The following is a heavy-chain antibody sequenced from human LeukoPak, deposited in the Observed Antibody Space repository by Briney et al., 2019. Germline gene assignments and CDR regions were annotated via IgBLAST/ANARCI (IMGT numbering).Heavy chain of an antibody. CDR1: RYTFTSYY. CDR3: ASQTAYFDWFPFDY. D-gene: IGHD3-9*01. CDR2: INPSGGST. J-gene: IGHJ4*02. V-gene: IGHV1-46*01. Sequence: GASVKVSCKASRYTFTSYYMYWVRQAPGQGLEWMGIINPSGGSTSYAQKFQGRVTMTRDMSTSTVYMELSSLRSEDTAVYYCASQTAYFDWFPFDYWGQGTLVTVSS.